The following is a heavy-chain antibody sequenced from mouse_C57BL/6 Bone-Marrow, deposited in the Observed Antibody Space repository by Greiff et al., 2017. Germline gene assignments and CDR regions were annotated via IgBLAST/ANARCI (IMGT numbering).Heavy chain of an antibody. Sequence: VPLQQSGAELARPGASVKLSCKASGYTFTSYGLSWVKQRTGQGLEWIGEIYPRSGNTYYNEKFKGKATLTADKSSSTAYMELRSLTSEDSAVYFCARWGTTVVADYGGQGTTLTVSS. CDR3: ARWGTTVVADY. CDR2: IYPRSGNT. J-gene: IGHJ2*01. CDR1: GYTFTSYG. V-gene: IGHV1-81*01. D-gene: IGHD1-1*01.